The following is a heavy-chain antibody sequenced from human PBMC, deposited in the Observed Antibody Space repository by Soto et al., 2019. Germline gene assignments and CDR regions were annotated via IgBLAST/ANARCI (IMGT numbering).Heavy chain of an antibody. CDR1: GFTFSDYW. V-gene: IGHV3-7*04. D-gene: IGHD2-21*02. J-gene: IGHJ4*02. CDR3: ARGGGNSDY. Sequence: EVQLVESGGGLVQPGGSLRLSCAASGFTFSDYWMSWVRQAPGKGLEWVANIKLDGSDKNYVDSVKGRFTISRDNGKNSRYLQMNSLRAGDTAVYYCARGGGNSDYWGQGTLVTVSS. CDR2: IKLDGSDK.